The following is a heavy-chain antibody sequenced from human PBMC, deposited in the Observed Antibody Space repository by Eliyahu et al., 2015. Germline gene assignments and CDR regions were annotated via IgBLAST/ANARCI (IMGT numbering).Heavy chain of an antibody. V-gene: IGHV3-15*01. CDR2: IKNGGTT. J-gene: IGHJ4*02. CDR3: ASEWCNGVRTDY. D-gene: IGHD2-8*01. CDR1: GFTFSDAW. Sequence: EAQLVESGGGLVKRGESLRLSCXASGFTFSDAWMSWIRQVPGKGLEWVGRIKNGGTTDYAAPVKGRFTISRDDSKNTLYLQMDSLIAEDTAVYYCASEWCNGVRTDYWGQGALVTVSS.